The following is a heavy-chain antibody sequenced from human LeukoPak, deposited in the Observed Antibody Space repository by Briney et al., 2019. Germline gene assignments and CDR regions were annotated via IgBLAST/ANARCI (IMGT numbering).Heavy chain of an antibody. CDR1: GGSISSSSYY. CDR2: IYYSGST. V-gene: IGHV4-39*07. D-gene: IGHD1-26*01. J-gene: IGHJ4*02. Sequence: SETLSLTCTVSGGSISSSSYYWGWIRQPPGKGLEWIGSIYYSGSTNYNPSLKSRVTISVDTSKNQFSLKLSSVTAADTAVYYCASFSHSGSYYDYWGQGTLVTVSS. CDR3: ASFSHSGSYYDY.